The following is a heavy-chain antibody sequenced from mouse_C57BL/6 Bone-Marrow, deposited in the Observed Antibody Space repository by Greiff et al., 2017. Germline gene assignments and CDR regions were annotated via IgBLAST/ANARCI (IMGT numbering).Heavy chain of an antibody. J-gene: IGHJ4*01. V-gene: IGHV14-4*01. CDR2: IDPENGDT. Sequence: VQLKESGAELVRPGASVKLSCTAPGFNIKDDYMHWVKQRPEQGLEWIGWIDPENGDTEYASKFQGKATITADTSSNTAYLQLSSLTSEDTAVYYCTTYDYDGGYAMDYWGQGTSVTVSS. D-gene: IGHD2-4*01. CDR1: GFNIKDDY. CDR3: TTYDYDGGYAMDY.